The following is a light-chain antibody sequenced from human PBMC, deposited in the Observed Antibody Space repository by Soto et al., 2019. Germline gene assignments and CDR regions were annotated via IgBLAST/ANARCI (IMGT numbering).Light chain of an antibody. CDR2: WAS. J-gene: IGKJ1*01. V-gene: IGKV4-1*01. CDR3: QQYYSGPWT. Sequence: DIVMTQSPDSLPVSLGERATINCKSSQSVLHTSNNKNYLAWFQQKPGQPPRLLIYWASTRGYGVPDRFSGSVSGSDFNLTISSLQAEDVAVYSCQQYYSGPWTFGPGTRVEMK. CDR1: QSVLHTSNNKNY.